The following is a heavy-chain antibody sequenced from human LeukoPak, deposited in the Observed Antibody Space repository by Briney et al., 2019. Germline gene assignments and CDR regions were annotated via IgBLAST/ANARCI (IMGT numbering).Heavy chain of an antibody. V-gene: IGHV4-59*01. J-gene: IGHJ4*02. D-gene: IGHD5-12*01. CDR3: ARVHLRRGYSGYDRPAAFDY. CDR2: IYYSGST. CDR1: GGSISTYY. Sequence: PSETLSLTCTVSGGSISTYYWSWIRQPPGKGLEWIGYIYYSGSTNYNPSLKSRVTISLDTSKNQFSLKLNSVTAADTAVYYCARVHLRRGYSGYDRPAAFDYWGQGTLVTASS.